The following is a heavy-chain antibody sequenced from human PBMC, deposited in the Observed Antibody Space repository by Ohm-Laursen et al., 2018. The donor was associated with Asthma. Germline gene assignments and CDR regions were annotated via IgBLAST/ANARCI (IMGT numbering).Heavy chain of an antibody. CDR2: IKEDGSEK. CDR1: GFSFSNSW. Sequence: SLRLSCTASGFSFSNSWMTWVRQAPGRGLECVANIKEDGSEKNYADSVNGRFTISRDNAKNTLYLQMNSLRAEDTAVYYCTRGGHYGSYFDYWGQGTLVTVSS. CDR3: TRGGHYGSYFDY. V-gene: IGHV3-7*04. D-gene: IGHD4-17*01. J-gene: IGHJ4*02.